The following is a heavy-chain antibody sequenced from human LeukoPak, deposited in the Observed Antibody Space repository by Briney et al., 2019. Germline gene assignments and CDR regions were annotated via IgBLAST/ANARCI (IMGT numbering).Heavy chain of an antibody. CDR1: GGSFSGYY. V-gene: IGHV4-34*01. J-gene: IGHJ3*02. D-gene: IGHD6-6*01. CDR3: ASVKSIGAARPYAFDI. CDR2: INHSGST. Sequence: SETLSLTCAVYGGSFSGYYWSWIRQPPGEGLEWIGEINHSGSTNYNPSLKSRVTISVDTSKKQFSMKLSSVTAADTAVYHCASVKSIGAARPYAFDIWGQGTMVTVSS.